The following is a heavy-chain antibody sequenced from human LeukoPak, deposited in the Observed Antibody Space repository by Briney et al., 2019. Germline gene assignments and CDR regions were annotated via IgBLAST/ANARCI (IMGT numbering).Heavy chain of an antibody. Sequence: PSETLSLTRTVSGGSISSYYWSWIRQPPGKGLEWIGYIYYSGSTNYNPSLKSRVTISVDTSKNQFSLKLSSVTAADTAVYYCARVARLARAFDIWGQGTMVTVSS. CDR2: IYYSGST. CDR3: ARVARLARAFDI. D-gene: IGHD3-16*01. J-gene: IGHJ3*02. V-gene: IGHV4-59*01. CDR1: GGSISSYY.